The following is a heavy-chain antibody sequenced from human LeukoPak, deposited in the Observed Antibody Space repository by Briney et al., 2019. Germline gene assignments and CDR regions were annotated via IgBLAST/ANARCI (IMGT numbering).Heavy chain of an antibody. J-gene: IGHJ4*02. V-gene: IGHV1-8*01. Sequence: ASAKVSCKASGYTFTSYDINWVRQATGQGLEWMGWMNPNSGNTGYAQKFQGRVTMTRNTSISTAYMELSSLRSEDTAVYYCAREGGAAATRGFDYWGQGTLVTVSS. CDR1: GYTFTSYD. CDR3: AREGGAAATRGFDY. D-gene: IGHD6-13*01. CDR2: MNPNSGNT.